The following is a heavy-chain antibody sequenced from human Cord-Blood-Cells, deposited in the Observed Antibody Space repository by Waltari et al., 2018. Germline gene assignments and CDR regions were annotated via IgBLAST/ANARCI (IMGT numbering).Heavy chain of an antibody. CDR3: ARFEPGIAAAGTTFDI. J-gene: IGHJ3*02. V-gene: IGHV1-46*01. Sequence: QVQLVQSGAEVKKPGASVKVSCKASGYTFTSYYMHCVRQAPGQGLEWMGIINPSGGSTSYAQKFQGRVTMTRDTSTSTVYMELSSLRSEDTAVYYCARFEPGIAAAGTTFDIWGQGTMVTVSS. CDR2: INPSGGST. D-gene: IGHD6-13*01. CDR1: GYTFTSYY.